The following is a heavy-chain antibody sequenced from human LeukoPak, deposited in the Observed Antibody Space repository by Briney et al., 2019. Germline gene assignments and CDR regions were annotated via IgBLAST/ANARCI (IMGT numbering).Heavy chain of an antibody. D-gene: IGHD6-19*01. CDR2: MNPNSGNT. CDR1: GYTFTSYD. V-gene: IGHV1-8*01. Sequence: ASVKVSCKASGYTFTSYDINWVRQATGQGLEWMGWMNPNSGNTGYAQKFQGRVTMTRNTSISTAYIELSSLRSEDTAVYYCASLAEQWLTDYYYGMDVWGQGTTVTVSS. J-gene: IGHJ6*02. CDR3: ASLAEQWLTDYYYGMDV.